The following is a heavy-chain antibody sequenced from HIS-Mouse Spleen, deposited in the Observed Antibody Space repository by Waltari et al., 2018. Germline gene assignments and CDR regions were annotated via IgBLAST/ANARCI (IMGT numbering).Heavy chain of an antibody. CDR2: IYYSGST. Sequence: QLQLQESGPGLVKPSETLSLTCTVSGGSISSSSYDLGWIRQPPGKGLEWIGSIYYSGSTYYNPSLKSRVTISVDTSKNQFSLKLSSVTAADTAVYYCAREIPYSSSWYDWYFDLWGRGTLVTVSS. CDR3: AREIPYSSSWYDWYFDL. V-gene: IGHV4-39*07. J-gene: IGHJ2*01. CDR1: GGSISSSSYD. D-gene: IGHD6-13*01.